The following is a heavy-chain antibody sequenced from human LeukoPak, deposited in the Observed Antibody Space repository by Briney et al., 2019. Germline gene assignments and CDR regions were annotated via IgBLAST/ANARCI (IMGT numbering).Heavy chain of an antibody. J-gene: IGHJ4*02. CDR2: IYYSGST. CDR1: GGSISSSSYY. Sequence: SETLSLTCTVSGGSISSSSYYWGWIRQPPGKGLAWIGSIYYSGSTYYNPPLKSRVTISVDTSKNQCSLKLSSVTAADTAVYYCARLGGGGYCSSTSCYSDGYWGQGTLVTVSS. CDR3: ARLGGGGYCSSTSCYSDGY. V-gene: IGHV4-39*01. D-gene: IGHD2-2*01.